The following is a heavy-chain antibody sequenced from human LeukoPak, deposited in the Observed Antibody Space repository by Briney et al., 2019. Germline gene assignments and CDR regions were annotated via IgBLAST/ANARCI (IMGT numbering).Heavy chain of an antibody. Sequence: SGGSLRLSCAASGFTFSSYAMHWVRQAPGKGLEWVAVISYDGSNKYYADSVKGRCTISRDNSKTTLYLQMNSLSAEDTAVYYCARAMGYGSGSSSFDYWGQGTLVTVSS. CDR1: GFTFSSYA. J-gene: IGHJ4*02. V-gene: IGHV3-30-3*01. CDR2: ISYDGSNK. D-gene: IGHD3-10*01. CDR3: ARAMGYGSGSSSFDY.